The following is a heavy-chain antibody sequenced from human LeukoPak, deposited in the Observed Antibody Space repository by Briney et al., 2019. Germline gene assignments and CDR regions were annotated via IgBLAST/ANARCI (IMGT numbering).Heavy chain of an antibody. CDR3: VRDQGGYIYKGIDY. CDR1: GYTFTAYA. CDR2: INTNTGNP. D-gene: IGHD5-24*01. Sequence: GASVKVSCKASGYTFTAYAMNWVRQAPGQGFEWMGWINTNTGNPTYAQGFTGRFVFSLDTSVSTAYLQISSLKAEDTAVYYCVRDQGGYIYKGIDYWGQGTLVTVSS. J-gene: IGHJ4*02. V-gene: IGHV7-4-1*02.